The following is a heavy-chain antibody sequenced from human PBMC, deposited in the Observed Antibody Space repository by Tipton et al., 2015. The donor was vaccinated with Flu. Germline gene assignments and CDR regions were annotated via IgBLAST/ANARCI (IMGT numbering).Heavy chain of an antibody. CDR1: GFAFSGDW. J-gene: IGHJ5*02. CDR2: INPDGGRK. D-gene: IGHD5-24*01. CDR3: ARAGWGGYNSRAA. Sequence: SLRLSCVASGFAFSGDWMSWVRQAPGKGPEWVANINPDGGRKYYVDSVRGRFTISRDNTKNSLSLQMDSLRVEDTAMYYCARAGWGGYNSRAAWGQGTLVTVSS. V-gene: IGHV3-7*03.